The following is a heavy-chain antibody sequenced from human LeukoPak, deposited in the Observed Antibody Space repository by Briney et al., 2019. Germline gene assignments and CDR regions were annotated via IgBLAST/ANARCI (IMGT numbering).Heavy chain of an antibody. CDR3: ARGSPPDFDY. V-gene: IGHV4-4*07. CDR1: GDSISSYY. Sequence: SETLSLTCTVSGDSISSYYWSWVRQPAGKGLEWIGRIHPSGSTNYNPSLKSRVTLSVDTSKNQFSLKLSSVTAADTAVYYCARGSPPDFDYWGRGTLVTVSS. CDR2: IHPSGST. J-gene: IGHJ4*02.